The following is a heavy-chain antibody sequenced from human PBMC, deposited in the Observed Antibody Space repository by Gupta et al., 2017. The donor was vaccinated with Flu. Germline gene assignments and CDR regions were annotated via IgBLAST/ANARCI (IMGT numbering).Heavy chain of an antibody. CDR2: INRDGSEK. Sequence: EVQLVESGGGLVQPGGSLKLSCAASGFAFHGYWMAWVRQAPGRGLEWVANINRDGSEKHYSDAVRGRATISRDNGKKSVFLQMNSLRVDDTAKYFCVRDTPVRVGSADPFDYWGQGLQVNVSA. V-gene: IGHV3-7*01. CDR1: GFAFHGYW. J-gene: IGHJ4*02. D-gene: IGHD3-16*01. CDR3: VRDTPVRVGSADPFDY.